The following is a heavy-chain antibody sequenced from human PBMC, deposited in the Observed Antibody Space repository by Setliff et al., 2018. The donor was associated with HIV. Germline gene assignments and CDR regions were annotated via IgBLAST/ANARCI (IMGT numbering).Heavy chain of an antibody. D-gene: IGHD2-15*01. CDR3: ASLLPVDY. V-gene: IGHV3-7*03. Sequence: GGSLRLSCAASGFTFSSNWMSWVRQAPGKGLEWVANIKEDGSEKHYVDSLKGRFTISRDTAKNTLYLQVSSLRAEDTAVYYCASLLPVDYWGQGTLVTVSS. J-gene: IGHJ4*02. CDR1: GFTFSSNW. CDR2: IKEDGSEK.